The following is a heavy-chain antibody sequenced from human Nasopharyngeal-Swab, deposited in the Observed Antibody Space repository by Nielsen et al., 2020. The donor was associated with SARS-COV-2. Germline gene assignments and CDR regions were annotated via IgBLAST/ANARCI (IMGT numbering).Heavy chain of an antibody. CDR1: GGSFSGYF. J-gene: IGHJ6*02. CDR3: ARGSPRGGGSYSWAKYYYYGMDV. CDR2: INHSGST. V-gene: IGHV4-34*01. Sequence: GSLRLSCAVYGGSFSGYFWSWIRQPPGKGLEWIGEINHSGSTNYNPSLKSRVTMSVDSSKNHFSLKLSSVTAADTAVYYCARGSPRGGGSYSWAKYYYYGMDVWGQGTTVTVSS. D-gene: IGHD2-21*02.